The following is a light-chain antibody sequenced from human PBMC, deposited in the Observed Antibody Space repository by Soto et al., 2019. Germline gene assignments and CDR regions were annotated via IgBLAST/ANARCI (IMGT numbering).Light chain of an antibody. Sequence: SYELTQPPSVSVSPGQTARITCSGDALPNQYAYWYQQKPGQAPVLVTSKDSERPSGIPEQFSGSSSGTTVTLTISGVQAVDEADYYCQSADSSGSYVVFGGGTKLTVL. V-gene: IGLV3-25*02. CDR3: QSADSSGSYVV. J-gene: IGLJ2*01. CDR2: KDS. CDR1: ALPNQY.